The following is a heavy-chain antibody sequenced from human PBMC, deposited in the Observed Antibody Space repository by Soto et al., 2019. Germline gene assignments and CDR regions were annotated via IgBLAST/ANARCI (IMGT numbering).Heavy chain of an antibody. CDR3: ARRSYYYGMDV. V-gene: IGHV3-33*01. J-gene: IGHJ6*02. CDR2: IWYDGSNK. CDR1: GFTFSTYG. Sequence: QVQLVESGGGVVQSGRSLRLSCAASGFTFSTYGMHWVRQAPGKGLEWVAVIWYDGSNKNYADSVKGRFTISRDNSKNTLYLQMNSRRAEETAVYYCARRSYYYGMDVWGQGTTVTVSS.